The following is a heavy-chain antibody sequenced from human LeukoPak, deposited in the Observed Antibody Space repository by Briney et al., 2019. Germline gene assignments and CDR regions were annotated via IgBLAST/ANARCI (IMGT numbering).Heavy chain of an antibody. CDR2: IYHSGST. J-gene: IGHJ4*02. CDR3: ARGGAAAGLHFDY. CDR1: GGSISSYY. V-gene: IGHV4-59*01. Sequence: SETLSLTCTVSGGSISSYYWSWIRQPPGKGLEWIGYIYHSGSTYYNPSLKSRVTISVDRSKNQFSLKLSSVTAADTAVYYCARGGAAAGLHFDYWGQGTLVTVSS. D-gene: IGHD6-13*01.